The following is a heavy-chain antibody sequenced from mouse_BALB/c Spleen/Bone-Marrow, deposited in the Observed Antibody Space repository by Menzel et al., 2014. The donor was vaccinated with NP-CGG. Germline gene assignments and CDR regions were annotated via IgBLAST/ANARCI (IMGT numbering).Heavy chain of an antibody. J-gene: IGHJ2*01. Sequence: EVKLVESGGGLVQPGGSLKLSCAASGFDYRRYWMSWVRQAPEKGLEWIGEINPESSTINYTPSLKDKFIISRDNAKNTLYLQMSKVRSEDTALYYCARLGYYGYFVDWGQGTTLTVSS. CDR2: INPESSTI. V-gene: IGHV4-1*02. CDR1: GFDYRRYW. CDR3: ARLGYYGYFVD. D-gene: IGHD2-3*01.